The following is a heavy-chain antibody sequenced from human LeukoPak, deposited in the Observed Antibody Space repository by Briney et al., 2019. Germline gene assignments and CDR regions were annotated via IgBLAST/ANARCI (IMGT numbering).Heavy chain of an antibody. Sequence: SGGSLRLSCAASGFTFSNYEFNWVRQAPGKGLEWVSYISSSGRNIYYADSVKGRLTISRDNAKNSLYLQMNSLRAEDTAVYYCARDLVQLWSKDFWGQGTLVTVSS. CDR2: ISSSGRNI. D-gene: IGHD5-18*01. CDR3: ARDLVQLWSKDF. J-gene: IGHJ4*02. CDR1: GFTFSNYE. V-gene: IGHV3-48*03.